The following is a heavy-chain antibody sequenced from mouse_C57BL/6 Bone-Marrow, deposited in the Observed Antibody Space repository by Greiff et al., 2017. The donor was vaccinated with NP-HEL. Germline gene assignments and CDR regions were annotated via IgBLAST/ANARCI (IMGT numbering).Heavy chain of an antibody. J-gene: IGHJ3*01. D-gene: IGHD2-5*01. V-gene: IGHV1-54*01. CDR2: INPGSGGT. CDR1: GYAFTNYL. Sequence: QVQLQQSGAELVRPGTSVKVSCKASGYAFTNYLIEWVKQRPGQGLEWIGVINPGSGGTNYNEKFKGKATLTADKSSSTAYMQLSSLTSEYSAVYFGSRESPAYYSNEGFAYWGQGTLVTVSA. CDR3: SRESPAYYSNEGFAY.